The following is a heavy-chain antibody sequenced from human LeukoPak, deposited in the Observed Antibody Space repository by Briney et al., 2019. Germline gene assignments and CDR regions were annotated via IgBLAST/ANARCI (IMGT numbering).Heavy chain of an antibody. D-gene: IGHD6-13*01. CDR1: GGSISSSNW. V-gene: IGHV4-4*02. CDR2: IYHSGST. Sequence: SETLSLTCAVSGGSISSSNWWSWVRQPPGKGLEWIGEIYHSGSTNYNPSLKSRVTISVDTSKNQFSLKLSSVTAADTAVYYCARWRDSSSWPYYYYYYGMDVWGQGTTVTVSS. J-gene: IGHJ6*02. CDR3: ARWRDSSSWPYYYYYYGMDV.